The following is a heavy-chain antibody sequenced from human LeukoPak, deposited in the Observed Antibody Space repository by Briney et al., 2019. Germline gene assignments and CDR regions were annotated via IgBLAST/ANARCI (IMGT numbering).Heavy chain of an antibody. D-gene: IGHD5-12*01. CDR3: ATGVYSGYDFDY. CDR2: FDPEDGET. CDR1: GYTLTELS. V-gene: IGHV1-24*01. J-gene: IGHJ4*02. Sequence: ASVKVSCKVSGYTLTELSMNWVRQAPGKGLEWMGGFDPEDGETIYAQKFQGRVTMTEGTSTDTAYMELSSPRSEDTAVYYCATGVYSGYDFDYWGQGTLVTVSS.